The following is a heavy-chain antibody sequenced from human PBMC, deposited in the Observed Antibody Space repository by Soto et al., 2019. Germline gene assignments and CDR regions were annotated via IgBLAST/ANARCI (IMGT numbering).Heavy chain of an antibody. CDR1: GGTFSSYA. CDR3: ARGRGNVYGMDV. J-gene: IGHJ6*02. V-gene: IGHV1-69*13. Sequence: SVKVSCKASGGTFSSYAISCVRQAPGQGLEWMGGIIPIFGTANYAQKLQGRVTITADESTSTAYMELSSLRSEDTAVYYCARGRGNVYGMDVWGQGTTVTVSS. D-gene: IGHD4-4*01. CDR2: IIPIFGTA.